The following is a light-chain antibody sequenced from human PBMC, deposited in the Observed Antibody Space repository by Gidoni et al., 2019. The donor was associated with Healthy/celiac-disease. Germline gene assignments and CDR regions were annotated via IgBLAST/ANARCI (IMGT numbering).Light chain of an antibody. V-gene: IGKV3-15*01. CDR1: QSVRSN. Sequence: IVMTQSPATLSVSPGERANLSCSASQSVRSNLAWYQQKPGQAPRRLIYGAATRATGIPARFSGSVSGTEFTLTISILQSEDFAVYYCQQYNNWALTFGGGTKVEIK. CDR3: QQYNNWALT. CDR2: GAA. J-gene: IGKJ4*01.